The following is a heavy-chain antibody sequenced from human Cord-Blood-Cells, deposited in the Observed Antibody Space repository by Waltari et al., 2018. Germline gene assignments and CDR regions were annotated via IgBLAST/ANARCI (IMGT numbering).Heavy chain of an antibody. D-gene: IGHD6-19*01. J-gene: IGHJ4*02. CDR2: ISSSSSYI. Sequence: EVQLVESGGGLVKPGGSLRLSCAASGFTFSSYSMNWVRQAPGKGVEWVSSISSSSSYIYYADSVKGRFTISRDNAKNSLYLQMNSLRAEDTAVYYCARETDSSGWYYFDYWGQGTLVTVSS. CDR1: GFTFSSYS. V-gene: IGHV3-21*01. CDR3: ARETDSSGWYYFDY.